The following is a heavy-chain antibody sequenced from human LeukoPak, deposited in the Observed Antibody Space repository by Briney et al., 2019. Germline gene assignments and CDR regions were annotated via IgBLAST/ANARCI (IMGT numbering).Heavy chain of an antibody. CDR2: IIPIFGTA. J-gene: IGHJ5*02. CDR3: ASGNYYDSSGYYVS. V-gene: IGHV1-69*05. CDR1: GGTFSRYA. Sequence: GASVKVSCKASGGTFSRYAISWVRQAPGQGLEWMGGIIPIFGTANYAQKFQGRVTITTDESTSTAYMELSSLRSEDTAVYYCASGNYYDSSGYYVSWGQGTLVTVSS. D-gene: IGHD3-22*01.